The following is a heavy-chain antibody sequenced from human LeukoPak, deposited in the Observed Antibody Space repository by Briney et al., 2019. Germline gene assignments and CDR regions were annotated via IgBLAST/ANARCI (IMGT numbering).Heavy chain of an antibody. J-gene: IGHJ6*03. CDR2: ISGSGGST. V-gene: IGHV3-23*01. Sequence: GGTLRLSCAASGFTFSSYGMSWVRQAPGKGLEWVSAISGSGGSTYYADSVKGRFTISRDNAKNSLYLQMNSLRAEDTAVYYCARPGYSSGWYLGHYYMDVWGKGTTVTVSS. CDR1: GFTFSSYG. CDR3: ARPGYSSGWYLGHYYMDV. D-gene: IGHD6-19*01.